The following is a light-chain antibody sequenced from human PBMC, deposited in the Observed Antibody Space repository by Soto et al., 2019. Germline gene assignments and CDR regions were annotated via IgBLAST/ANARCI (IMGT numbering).Light chain of an antibody. CDR1: QTGSNSY. V-gene: IGKV3-20*01. Sequence: IVLTQSPGTLSLSPGERATLSCRASQTGSNSYLAWYQHKSGQAPRLLIYGVYTRASGIPDRFSGSGSGTEFTLTITRLEPEDSAVYFCQHYGYSQWTFGQGHKVDI. CDR3: QHYGYSQWT. J-gene: IGKJ1*01. CDR2: GVY.